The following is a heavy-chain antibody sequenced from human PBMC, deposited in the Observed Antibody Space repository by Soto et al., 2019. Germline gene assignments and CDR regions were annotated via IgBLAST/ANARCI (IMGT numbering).Heavy chain of an antibody. V-gene: IGHV5-51*01. J-gene: IGHJ4*02. CDR1: GYNFAGYW. CDR2: IYPSDSDT. CDR3: ARGGVSTRTFDY. D-gene: IGHD3-3*01. Sequence: ESLKISFKGSGYNFAGYWIAWVRQMPGKGLELMGIIYPSDSDTRYRPSFQGQVTISADKSISSAYLQWSSLRASDTAMYYCARGGVSTRTFDYWGQGTPVTVSS.